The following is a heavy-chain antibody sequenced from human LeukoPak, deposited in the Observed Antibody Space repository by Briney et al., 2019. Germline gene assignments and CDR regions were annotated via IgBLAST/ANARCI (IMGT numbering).Heavy chain of an antibody. Sequence: GGSLRLSCAASGFIFSSYWMNWVRQAPGKGLEWVAVISYDGSNKYYADSVKGRFTISRDNSKNTLYLQMNSLRAEDTAVYYCARGSLPYYYDSSGYLYYFDYWGQGTLVTVSS. J-gene: IGHJ4*02. CDR1: GFIFSSYW. D-gene: IGHD3-22*01. V-gene: IGHV3-30-3*01. CDR2: ISYDGSNK. CDR3: ARGSLPYYYDSSGYLYYFDY.